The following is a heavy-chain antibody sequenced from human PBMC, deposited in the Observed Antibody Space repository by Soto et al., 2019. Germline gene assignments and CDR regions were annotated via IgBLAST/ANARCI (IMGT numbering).Heavy chain of an antibody. J-gene: IGHJ4*02. CDR1: GFSLSTSGVG. D-gene: IGHD4-17*01. CDR2: IYWDDDK. V-gene: IGHV2-5*02. Sequence: QITLKESGPTLVKPTQTLTLTCTFSGFSLSTSGVGVCWIRQPPGKALEWLVLIYWDDDKRYSPSLKSRLTITEDTTKNQVVLTMTNMDPVDTATYYCAHRQRTVYFDYWGQGTLVTVSS. CDR3: AHRQRTVYFDY.